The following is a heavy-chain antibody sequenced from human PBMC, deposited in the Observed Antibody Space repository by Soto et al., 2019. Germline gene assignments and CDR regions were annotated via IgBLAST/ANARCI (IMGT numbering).Heavy chain of an antibody. D-gene: IGHD2-8*02. CDR2: IIPIFGTA. Sequence: SVKVSCKASGGTFSSYAISWVRQAPGQGLEWMGGIIPIFGTANYAQKFQGRVTITADESTSTAYMELSSLRSEDTAVYYCARGLVDLNYYYYYGMDVWGQGTTVTVSS. CDR1: GGTFSSYA. CDR3: ARGLVDLNYYYYYGMDV. J-gene: IGHJ6*02. V-gene: IGHV1-69*13.